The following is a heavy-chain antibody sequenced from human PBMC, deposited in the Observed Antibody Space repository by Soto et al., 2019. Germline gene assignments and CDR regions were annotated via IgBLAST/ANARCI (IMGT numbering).Heavy chain of an antibody. CDR1: GSSISSSSYC. CDR2: IYYSGST. J-gene: IGHJ4*02. Sequence: SETLSLTCTFSGSSISSSSYCWGWIRQPPGKGLEWIGSIYYSGSTFYSPSLRSRVTISVDTSKNQFSLRVSSVTAADTAVYYCAREYSSAPDYWGQETLVTVSS. CDR3: AREYSSAPDY. D-gene: IGHD6-25*01. V-gene: IGHV4-39*02.